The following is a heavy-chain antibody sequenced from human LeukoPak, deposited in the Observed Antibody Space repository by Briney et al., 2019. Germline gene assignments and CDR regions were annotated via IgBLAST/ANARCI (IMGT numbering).Heavy chain of an antibody. Sequence: AGRSLRLSCAASGFTFSSYGMHWVRQAPGKGLEWVAMTSFDGSYKNYADSVKGRFTISRDNSKNRLYLQMNSLRAEDTAVYYCAKEFSGYLASFEYWGQGTLVTVSS. CDR3: AKEFSGYLASFEY. CDR1: GFTFSSYG. D-gene: IGHD3-22*01. V-gene: IGHV3-30*18. CDR2: TSFDGSYK. J-gene: IGHJ4*02.